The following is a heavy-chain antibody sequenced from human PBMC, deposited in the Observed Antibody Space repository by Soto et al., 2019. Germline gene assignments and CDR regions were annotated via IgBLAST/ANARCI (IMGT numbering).Heavy chain of an antibody. CDR3: ARAVICSGNNL. CDR2: TRNKANSYTT. CDR1: GFSFSDHY. J-gene: IGHJ4*02. D-gene: IGHD3-3*01. Sequence: EVQLVESGGSLVQPGGSLRLSCAASGFSFSDHYMDWVRQAPGKGLEWVGRTRNKANSYTTEYAASVEGRFTISRDDSKNSLYLQMNSLKTEDTAVYYCARAVICSGNNLWGQGTLVIVSS. V-gene: IGHV3-72*01.